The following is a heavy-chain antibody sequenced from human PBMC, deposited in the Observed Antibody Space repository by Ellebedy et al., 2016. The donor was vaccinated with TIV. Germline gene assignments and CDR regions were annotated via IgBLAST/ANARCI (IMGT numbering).Heavy chain of an antibody. Sequence: SGPTLVKPPQTLTLTCPFSEFSVSTSGVGVGWIRQPPGKALEWLALIYWDDDKRYSPSLKSRLTITKDTSKNQVVLTMTNMDPVDTATYYCAHTITMVRGVITYHYYGMDVWGQGTTVTVSS. D-gene: IGHD3-10*01. CDR3: AHTITMVRGVITYHYYGMDV. CDR2: IYWDDDK. CDR1: EFSVSTSGVG. V-gene: IGHV2-5*02. J-gene: IGHJ6*02.